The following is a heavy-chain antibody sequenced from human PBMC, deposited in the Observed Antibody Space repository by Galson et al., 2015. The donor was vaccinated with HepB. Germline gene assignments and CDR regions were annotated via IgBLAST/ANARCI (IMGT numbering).Heavy chain of an antibody. V-gene: IGHV3-33*01. Sequence: SLRLSCAASGSTFNTYGMHWVRQAPGKGLEWVALIWSDGSNQYYADSVQGRFTISRDDSRNTLYLQMNSLRAEDTALYYCAREAHIAAPACLDSWGQGTLVTVSS. J-gene: IGHJ4*02. CDR1: GSTFNTYG. D-gene: IGHD6-13*01. CDR2: IWSDGSNQ. CDR3: AREAHIAAPACLDS.